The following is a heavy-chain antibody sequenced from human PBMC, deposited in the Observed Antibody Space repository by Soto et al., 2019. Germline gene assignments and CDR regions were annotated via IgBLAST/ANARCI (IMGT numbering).Heavy chain of an antibody. Sequence: ASVKISCKASGYTFTSSAMPGVRQAPGQRLEWMGWINAGNGNPKYSQKFQGRVTITRDTSASTAYMELSSLRSEDTAVYYCARETTSFRYYFDYWGQGTLVTVSS. CDR1: GYTFTSSA. CDR2: INAGNGNP. V-gene: IGHV1-3*01. D-gene: IGHD4-17*01. J-gene: IGHJ4*02. CDR3: ARETTSFRYYFDY.